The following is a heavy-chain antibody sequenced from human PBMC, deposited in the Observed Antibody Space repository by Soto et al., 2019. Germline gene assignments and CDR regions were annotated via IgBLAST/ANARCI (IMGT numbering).Heavy chain of an antibody. V-gene: IGHV5-51*01. D-gene: IGHD2-8*01. Sequence: PGESLKISCKGFDYTFAAYWIGWVRQMPGKGLEWMGIINPGDSDVRYSPPFEGQVTISADKSINTAYLQWSSLKASDTAMYYCARPDCTKGVWYHVYDIWGRGTMVTVSS. J-gene: IGHJ3*02. CDR3: ARPDCTKGVWYHVYDI. CDR2: INPGDSDV. CDR1: DYTFAAYW.